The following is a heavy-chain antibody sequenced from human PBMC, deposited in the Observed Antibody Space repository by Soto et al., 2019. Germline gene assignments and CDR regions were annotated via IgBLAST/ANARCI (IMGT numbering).Heavy chain of an antibody. J-gene: IGHJ5*02. D-gene: IGHD3-10*01. Sequence: QVQLQESGPRLVRPSQTLSLPCTISHASFNSGGFYWAGIRQSPGRGLEWIGHIYNTVTSRYSLPLRSRLTMSIDTSANHFSMSLSSVTAADTAIYYCARGFYGSGGPDLWGPGALVTVSS. CDR3: ARGFYGSGGPDL. CDR2: IYNTVTS. CDR1: HASFNSGGFY. V-gene: IGHV4-31*03.